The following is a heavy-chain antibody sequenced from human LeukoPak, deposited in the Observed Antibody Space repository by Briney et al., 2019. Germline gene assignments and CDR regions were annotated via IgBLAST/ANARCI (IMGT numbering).Heavy chain of an antibody. Sequence: GGSLRLSCAASGFTFSSYSMSWVRQAPGKGLEWVSSISSSSSYIYYADSVEGRFTISRDNSKNTLYLQMNSLRAEDTAVYYCAKSPAIAAAPDYWGRGTLVTVSS. CDR2: ISSSSSYI. V-gene: IGHV3-21*04. CDR3: AKSPAIAAAPDY. D-gene: IGHD6-13*01. CDR1: GFTFSSYS. J-gene: IGHJ4*02.